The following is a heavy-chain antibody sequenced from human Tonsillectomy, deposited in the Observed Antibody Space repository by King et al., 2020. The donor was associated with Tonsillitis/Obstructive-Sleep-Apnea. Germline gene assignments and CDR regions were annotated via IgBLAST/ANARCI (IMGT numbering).Heavy chain of an antibody. V-gene: IGHV3-48*02. D-gene: IGHD2-15*01. J-gene: IGHJ4*02. CDR3: ARDTGRGISPFDC. Sequence: QLVQSGGGLVQPGGSLRLSCAASGFTFSSYSMNWVRQAPGRGLEWVSYISSSSSTIYYADSVKGRFTVSRENAKNSHYLQMNSLRDEDTAVYYWARDTGRGISPFDCWGQGTLVTVSS. CDR1: GFTFSSYS. CDR2: ISSSSSTI.